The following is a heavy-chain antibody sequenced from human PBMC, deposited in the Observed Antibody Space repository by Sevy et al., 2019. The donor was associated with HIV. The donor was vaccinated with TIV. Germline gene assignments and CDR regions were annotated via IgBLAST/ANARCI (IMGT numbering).Heavy chain of an antibody. D-gene: IGHD6-19*01. CDR2: ISYSGRT. Sequence: SETLSLTCTVSGGSISSSSFWWAWIRQPPGEGLEWIGSISYSGRTYYNPSLNRRVTISGDRSKNLFSLRLCSVTAADTAVYYCVRTALGVAGQDCWGPGTLVTVSS. J-gene: IGHJ4*02. CDR1: GGSISSSSFW. V-gene: IGHV4-39*01. CDR3: VRTALGVAGQDC.